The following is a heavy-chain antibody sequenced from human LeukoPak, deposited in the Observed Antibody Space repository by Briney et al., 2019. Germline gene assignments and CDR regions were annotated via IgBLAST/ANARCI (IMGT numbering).Heavy chain of an antibody. D-gene: IGHD4-17*01. Sequence: GSLRLSCAASGFTFTDYYMSWIRQAPGKGLEWIGSIYYSGSTYYNPSLKSRVTISVDTSKNQFSLKLSSVTAADTAVYYCAREPLYGDYEGYFDYWGQGTLVTVSS. CDR1: GFTFTDYY. J-gene: IGHJ4*02. CDR3: AREPLYGDYEGYFDY. V-gene: IGHV4-38-2*02. CDR2: IYYSGST.